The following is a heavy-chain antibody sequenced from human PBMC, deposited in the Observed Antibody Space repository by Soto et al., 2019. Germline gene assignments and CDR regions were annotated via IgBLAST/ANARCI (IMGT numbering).Heavy chain of an antibody. V-gene: IGHV3-23*01. D-gene: IGHD2-15*01. J-gene: IGHJ3*02. CDR1: GFTFRSYA. CDR3: AKIVGGGSHHDAFDI. Sequence: EAQLLESGGGLVEPGGSLRLSCAASGFTFRSYAMTWVRQAPGKGLEWVSYTGGGGVSTYYADSVKGRFTSSRDDSKNTLYLQMNSLSAEDTALYYCAKIVGGGSHHDAFDIWGQGTMVTVSS. CDR2: TGGGGVST.